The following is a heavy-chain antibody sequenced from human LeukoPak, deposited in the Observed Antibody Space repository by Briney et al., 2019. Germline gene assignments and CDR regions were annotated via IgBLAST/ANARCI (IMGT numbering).Heavy chain of an antibody. CDR2: TYYSGST. CDR1: GGSISSSNYN. V-gene: IGHV4-39*01. J-gene: IGHJ4*02. Sequence: SETLSLTCTVSGGSISSSNYNWGWIRQPPGKGLEWIGSTYYSGSTYYSPSLMSRVTISVDTSKNQFSLKLNSVTAADTAVYYCARQPLYYDFWSGYSYFDYWGQGTLVTVSS. D-gene: IGHD3-3*01. CDR3: ARQPLYYDFWSGYSYFDY.